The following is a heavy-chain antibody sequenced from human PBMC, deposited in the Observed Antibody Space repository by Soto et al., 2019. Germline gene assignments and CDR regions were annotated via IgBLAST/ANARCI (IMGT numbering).Heavy chain of an antibody. CDR1: GYTFTSYA. V-gene: IGHV1-18*01. CDR3: ARVWYSSSWYPWAFGDNWFDP. D-gene: IGHD6-13*01. CDR2: ISAYNGNT. J-gene: IGHJ5*02. Sequence: GASVKVSCKASGYTFTSYAMHWVRQAPGQGHEWMGWISAYNGNTNYAQKLQGRVTMTTDTSTSTAYMELRSLRSDDTAVYYCARVWYSSSWYPWAFGDNWFDPWGQGTLVTVSS.